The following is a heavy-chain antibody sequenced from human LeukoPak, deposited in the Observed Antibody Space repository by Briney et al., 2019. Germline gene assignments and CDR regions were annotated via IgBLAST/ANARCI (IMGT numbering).Heavy chain of an antibody. CDR2: IYTSGST. CDR3: ARHIRRPHYYDSSGYPRGFDP. Sequence: SETLSLTCTVSGGSISSGSYYWSWIRQPAGKGLEWIGHIYTSGSTNYNPSLKSRVTISVDTSKNQFSLKLSSVSAADTAVYYCARHIRRPHYYDSSGYPRGFDPWGQGTLVTVSS. D-gene: IGHD3-22*01. CDR1: GGSISSGSYY. J-gene: IGHJ5*02. V-gene: IGHV4-61*09.